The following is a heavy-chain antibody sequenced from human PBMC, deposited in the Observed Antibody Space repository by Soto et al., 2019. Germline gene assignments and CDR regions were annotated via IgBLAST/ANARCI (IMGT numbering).Heavy chain of an antibody. CDR2: IYYSGST. D-gene: IGHD1-7*01. CDR3: ARFRLTGTNWTDY. CDR1: GGSISSGDYY. Sequence: SETLSLTCTVSGGSISSGDYYWSWIRQPPGKGLEWIGYIYYSGSTYYNPSLKSRVTISVNTSKNQFSLRLSSVTATDTAVYYCARFRLTGTNWTDYWGQATLVTVSS. J-gene: IGHJ4*02. V-gene: IGHV4-30-4*01.